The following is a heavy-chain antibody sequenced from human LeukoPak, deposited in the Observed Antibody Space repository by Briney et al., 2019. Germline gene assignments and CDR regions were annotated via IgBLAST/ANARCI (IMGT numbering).Heavy chain of an antibody. Sequence: SETLSLTCTVSGGSISSYYWSWIRQPAGQGLEWIGRIYTSGSTNYNPSLKSRVTMSVDTSKNQFSLKLSSVTAADTAVYYCARLGDSSGYYLSTYFDYWGQGTLVTVSS. D-gene: IGHD3-22*01. V-gene: IGHV4-4*07. CDR1: GGSISSYY. CDR2: IYTSGST. CDR3: ARLGDSSGYYLSTYFDY. J-gene: IGHJ4*02.